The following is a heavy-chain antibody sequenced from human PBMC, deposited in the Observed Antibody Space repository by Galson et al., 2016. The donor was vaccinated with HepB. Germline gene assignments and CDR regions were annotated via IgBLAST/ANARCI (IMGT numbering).Heavy chain of an antibody. CDR3: VREGYSSAWDDWFFDV. CDR1: RFTFSRSD. CDR2: IGKTEDT. D-gene: IGHD6-19*01. V-gene: IGHV3-13*04. J-gene: IGHJ2*01. Sequence: SLRLSCAASRFTFSRSDMHWVRQPTGKGLEWVSAIGKTEDTYYADSVKGRFTISRENARNSLYLQMDSLRAGDTAVYYCVREGYSSAWDDWFFDVWGRGTLVTVSS.